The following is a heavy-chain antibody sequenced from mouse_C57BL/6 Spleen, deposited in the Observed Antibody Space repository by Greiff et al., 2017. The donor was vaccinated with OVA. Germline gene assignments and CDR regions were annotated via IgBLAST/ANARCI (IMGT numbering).Heavy chain of an antibody. V-gene: IGHV5-9-1*02. CDR3: TRPTTVVAEGYWYFDV. Sequence: EVQRVESGEGLVKPGGSLKLSCAASGFTFSSYAMSWVRQTPEKRLEWVAYISSGGDYIYYADTVKGRFTISRDNARNTLYLQMSSLKSEDTARYYCTRPTTVVAEGYWYFDVWGTGTTVTVSS. CDR2: ISSGGDYI. D-gene: IGHD1-1*01. CDR1: GFTFSSYA. J-gene: IGHJ1*03.